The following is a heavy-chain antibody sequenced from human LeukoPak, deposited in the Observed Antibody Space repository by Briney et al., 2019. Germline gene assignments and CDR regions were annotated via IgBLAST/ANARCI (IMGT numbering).Heavy chain of an antibody. CDR1: GFTFRSYA. J-gene: IGHJ4*02. V-gene: IGHV3-23*01. CDR3: AKVASSSWYGGPFDY. D-gene: IGHD6-13*01. Sequence: GGSLTLSCAASGFTFRSYAMSWLRQAPGKGLAWVSAIRGSGGSTYYADSVKGRFTISRDNSKNTLYLQMNGLRAEDTAVYYCAKVASSSWYGGPFDYWGQGTLVTVSS. CDR2: IRGSGGST.